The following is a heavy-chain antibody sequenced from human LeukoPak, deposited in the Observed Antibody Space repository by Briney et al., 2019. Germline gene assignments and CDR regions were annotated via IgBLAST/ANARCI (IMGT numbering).Heavy chain of an antibody. D-gene: IGHD6-19*01. CDR2: IKQDGSER. J-gene: IGHJ4*02. Sequence: GGSLRLSCAASEFTFSSYWMSWVRQAPGKGLERVANIKQDGSERNYVDSVKGRFTISRDNAKNSLYLQMNSLRAEDTAVYYCARDGGWYRDYWGQGTLVTVSS. CDR3: ARDGGWYRDY. V-gene: IGHV3-7*01. CDR1: EFTFSSYW.